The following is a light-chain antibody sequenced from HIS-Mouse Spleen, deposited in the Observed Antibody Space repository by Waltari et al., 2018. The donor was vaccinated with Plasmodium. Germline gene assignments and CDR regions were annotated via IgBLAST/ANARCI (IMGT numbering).Light chain of an antibody. V-gene: IGLV3-10*01. CDR1: ALPKKY. Sequence: SYELTQPPSVSVSPGQTARITCSGDALPKKYAYWYQQKSGQAPMLVIYEDSKRPSGIPERCSGSRSGTMATLTISGAQVEDEADYYCYSTDSSGNHRVFGGGTKLTVL. CDR2: EDS. CDR3: YSTDSSGNHRV. J-gene: IGLJ3*02.